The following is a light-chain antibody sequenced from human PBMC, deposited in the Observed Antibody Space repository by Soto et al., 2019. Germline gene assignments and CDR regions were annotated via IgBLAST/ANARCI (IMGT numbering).Light chain of an antibody. CDR2: GTY. CDR3: QQYDNWPPFT. Sequence: EIVMTQSPATLSVSPGDTVTLSCRASQSVSSNLAWYQQKPGQAPRLLIYGTYTRATGIPARFSGSGSGTEFTLTISSLQSEVLAVYYCQQYDNWPPFTFGPGTQVDLK. V-gene: IGKV3D-15*01. J-gene: IGKJ3*01. CDR1: QSVSSN.